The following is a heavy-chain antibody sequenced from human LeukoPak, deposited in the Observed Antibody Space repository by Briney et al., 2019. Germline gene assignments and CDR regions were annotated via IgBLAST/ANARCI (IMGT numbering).Heavy chain of an antibody. CDR3: ARESYGSGHCAAFGI. J-gene: IGHJ3*02. D-gene: IGHD3-16*01. Sequence: GGSLRLSCEASGFTFSNYWMHWVRQPPGKGLMWVSQISTDGSQTFYADSVRGRFTISRDNSDNTLYVQMNSLRVEDTAVYYCARESYGSGHCAAFGIWGQGTLVTVSS. CDR1: GFTFSNYW. V-gene: IGHV3-74*01. CDR2: ISTDGSQT.